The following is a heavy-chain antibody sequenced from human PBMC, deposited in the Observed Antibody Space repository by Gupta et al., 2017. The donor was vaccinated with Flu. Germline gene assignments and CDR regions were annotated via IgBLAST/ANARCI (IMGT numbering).Heavy chain of an antibody. Sequence: SNADSYWGWIRQPPGKGLEWIGTVYSSGSTYYNPSLKSRVTMSVGTSNKQISLNLSSVTAADTGVYFCARRMRNKGAFDPWGQGTLVTVSS. CDR3: ARRMRNKGAFDP. J-gene: IGHJ5*02. V-gene: IGHV4-39*01. CDR2: VYSSGST. CDR1: SNADSY.